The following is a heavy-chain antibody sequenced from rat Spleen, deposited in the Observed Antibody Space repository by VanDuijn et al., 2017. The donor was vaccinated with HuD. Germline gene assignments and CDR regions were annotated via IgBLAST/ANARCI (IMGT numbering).Heavy chain of an antibody. D-gene: IGHD1-11*01. CDR3: ARRHYGYTDYFDY. CDR1: GFTFTDYY. V-gene: IGHV5-29*01. Sequence: EVQLVESDGGLVQPGRSLKVSCAASGFTFTDYYMAWVRQAPTKGLEWVATISSDGRRNYYRDSVKGRFTISRDNAKSTLYLQMDSLRSEDTATYYCARRHYGYTDYFDYWGQGVMVPVSS. CDR2: ISSDGRRN. J-gene: IGHJ2*01.